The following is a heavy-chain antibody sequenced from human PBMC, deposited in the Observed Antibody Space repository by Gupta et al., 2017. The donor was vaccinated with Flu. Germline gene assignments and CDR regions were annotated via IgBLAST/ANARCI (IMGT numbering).Heavy chain of an antibody. D-gene: IGHD2-15*01. CDR3: ARENPLYVGVALTGFFDY. J-gene: IGHJ4*02. CDR1: GGSISSYY. CDR2: IYYSGST. V-gene: IGHV4-59*01. Sequence: QVQLQESGPGLVKPSETLSLTCTVSGGSISSYYWSWIRQPPGKGLEWIGYIYYSGSTNYNPSLKSRVTISVDTSKNQFSLKLSSVTAADTAVYYCARENPLYVGVALTGFFDYWGQGTLVTVSS.